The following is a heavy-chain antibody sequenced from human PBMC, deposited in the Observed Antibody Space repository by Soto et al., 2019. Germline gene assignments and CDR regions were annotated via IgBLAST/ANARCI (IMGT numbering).Heavy chain of an antibody. CDR2: IYWDDYK. J-gene: IGHJ4*02. CDR1: GFSLSTSGVG. V-gene: IGHV2-5*02. D-gene: IGHD4-17*01. CDR3: SRKVYGDYPIDY. Sequence: QITLKESGPSLVKPTQNLTLTCTFSGFSLSTSGVGVGWFRQPPGKALEWLAVIYWDDYKHYSPSLKSRLTITKDTSKNQVVLTMTNMDPVDTATYYCSRKVYGDYPIDYWGQGTLVTVSS.